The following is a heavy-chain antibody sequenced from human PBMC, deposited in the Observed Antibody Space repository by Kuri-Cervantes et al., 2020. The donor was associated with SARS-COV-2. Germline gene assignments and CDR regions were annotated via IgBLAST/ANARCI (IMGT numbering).Heavy chain of an antibody. V-gene: IGHV4-59*11. CDR1: GGSISDHY. Sequence: SETLSLTCTVSGGSISDHYWSWIRQSPGKGLEWIGYIYDSGTTNYNPSLKSRATVSVDKSKNHFSLRLSSVTAADTAVYYCARDLNGQLWSTGLGYWGQGTLVTVSS. CDR2: IYDSGTT. J-gene: IGHJ4*02. CDR3: ARDLNGQLWSTGLGY. D-gene: IGHD5-18*01.